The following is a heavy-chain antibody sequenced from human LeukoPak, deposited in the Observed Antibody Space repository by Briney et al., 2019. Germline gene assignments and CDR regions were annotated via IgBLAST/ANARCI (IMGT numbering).Heavy chain of an antibody. Sequence: GGSLRLSCAASGFTFSSYSMNWVRQAPGKGLEWVSSISSSSSYIYYADSVKGRFSISRDSPKNTLYLQMNSLRAEDTALYYCAKESIAVAGADSFDMWGQGTMVTVSS. D-gene: IGHD6-13*01. CDR1: GFTFSSYS. CDR3: AKESIAVAGADSFDM. CDR2: ISSSSSYI. J-gene: IGHJ3*02. V-gene: IGHV3-21*04.